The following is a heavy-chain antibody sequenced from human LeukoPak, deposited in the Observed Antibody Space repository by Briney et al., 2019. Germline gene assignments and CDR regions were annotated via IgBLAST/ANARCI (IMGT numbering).Heavy chain of an antibody. D-gene: IGHD5-12*01. J-gene: IGHJ5*02. V-gene: IGHV4-30-2*01. CDR3: ARDSVESGYDSWWFDP. Sequence: SQTLSLTCTVSGGSISSGGYYWSWIRQPPGKGLEWIGYIYHSGSTYYNPSLKSRVTISVDRSKNQFSLKLSSVTAADTAVYYCARDSVESGYDSWWFDPWGQGTLVTVSS. CDR1: GGSISSGGYY. CDR2: IYHSGST.